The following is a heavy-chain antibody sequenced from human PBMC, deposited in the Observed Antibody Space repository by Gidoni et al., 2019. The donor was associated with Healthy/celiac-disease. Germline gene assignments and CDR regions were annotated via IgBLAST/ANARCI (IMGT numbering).Heavy chain of an antibody. J-gene: IGHJ4*02. CDR2: IWYDGSNQ. D-gene: IGHD6-6*01. Sequence: GPEWVAVIWYDGSNQYYADSVRRRFTISRDNSKNTLYRQMNSLRDGDTAVYYCARGQSSSGWGQGTLVTVSS. CDR3: ARGQSSSG. V-gene: IGHV3-33*01.